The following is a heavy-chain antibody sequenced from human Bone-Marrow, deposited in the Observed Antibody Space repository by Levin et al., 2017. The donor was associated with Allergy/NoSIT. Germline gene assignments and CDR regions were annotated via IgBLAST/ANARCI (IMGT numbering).Heavy chain of an antibody. CDR3: ARDSTRNPISIIDAFDI. CDR1: GFTFSNYA. Sequence: LSLTCAASGFTFSNYAMHWVRQAPGKGLEWVAVISYDGNNKYYADSVKGRFTISRDNSKNTLFLHMNSLRSEDTTVYYCARDSTRNPISIIDAFDIWGQGTMVTVSS. V-gene: IGHV3-30-3*01. D-gene: IGHD1-14*01. CDR2: ISYDGNNK. J-gene: IGHJ3*02.